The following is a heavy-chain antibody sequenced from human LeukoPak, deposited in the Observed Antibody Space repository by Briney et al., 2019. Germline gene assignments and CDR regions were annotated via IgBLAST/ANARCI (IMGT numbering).Heavy chain of an antibody. CDR3: ASIIVLGELDY. CDR2: INGDGSSA. V-gene: IGHV3-74*01. J-gene: IGHJ4*02. CDR1: GFTFSSYW. D-gene: IGHD2-8*01. Sequence: GGSLRLSCAASGFTFSSYWMHWVRQAPGKGLVWVSRINGDGSSASYADSVKGRFTISRDNAKNTLYLQMNSLRAEDTAVYYCASIIVLGELDYWGQGTLVTVSS.